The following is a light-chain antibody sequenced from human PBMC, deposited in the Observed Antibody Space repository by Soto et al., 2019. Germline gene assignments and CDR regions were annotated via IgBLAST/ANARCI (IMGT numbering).Light chain of an antibody. V-gene: IGLV2-14*01. CDR2: EVS. Sequence: QSVLTQPASVSGSPGQSSTISCTGTSSDVGGYNYVSWYQQHPGKAPKLMIYEVSNRPSEVSNRFSGSKSGNTASLTISGLQAEDEADYYCSSYTSSSTFYVFGTGTKVTVL. CDR1: SSDVGGYNY. J-gene: IGLJ1*01. CDR3: SSYTSSSTFYV.